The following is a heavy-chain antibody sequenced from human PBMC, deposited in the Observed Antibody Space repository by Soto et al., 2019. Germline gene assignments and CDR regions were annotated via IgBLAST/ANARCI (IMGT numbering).Heavy chain of an antibody. CDR3: ASSAIVGREVNTWFDP. CDR1: GDSITGSH. Sequence: QVHLQESGPGLVKASETLSLTCTVSGDSITGSHWNWIRQPLGKPLEWIGSIYYRGSTNYNPSLRSRITLSVDTAKNQIFLRLNSVTAADTAVYYCASSAIVGREVNTWFDPWGQGILVTVSS. D-gene: IGHD1-26*01. J-gene: IGHJ5*02. V-gene: IGHV4-59*01. CDR2: IYYRGST.